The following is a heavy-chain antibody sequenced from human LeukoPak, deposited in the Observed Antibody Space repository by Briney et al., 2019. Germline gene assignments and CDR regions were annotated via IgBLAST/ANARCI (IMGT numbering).Heavy chain of an antibody. CDR2: IIPIFGTA. CDR1: GGTFSSYA. CDR3: AREQVGATYDAFDI. J-gene: IGHJ3*02. Sequence: SVKVSCKVSGGTFSSYAISWVRQAPGQGLEWMGRIIPIFGTANYAQKFQGRVTITTDESTSTAYMELSSLRSEDTAVYYCAREQVGATYDAFDIWGQGTMVTVSS. D-gene: IGHD1-26*01. V-gene: IGHV1-69*05.